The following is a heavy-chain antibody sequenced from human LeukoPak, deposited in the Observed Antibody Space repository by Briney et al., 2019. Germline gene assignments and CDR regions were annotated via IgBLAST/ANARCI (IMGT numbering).Heavy chain of an antibody. CDR3: ARQPQRYYYYGMDV. J-gene: IGHJ6*02. CDR1: GGSISSYY. V-gene: IGHV4-4*07. CDR2: IYTSGST. Sequence: SETLSLTCTVSGGSISSYYWSWIRRPAGKGLEWIGRIYTSGSTNYNPSLKSRVTMSVDTSKNQFSLKLSSVTAADTAVYYCARQPQRYYYYGMDVWGQGTTVTVSS.